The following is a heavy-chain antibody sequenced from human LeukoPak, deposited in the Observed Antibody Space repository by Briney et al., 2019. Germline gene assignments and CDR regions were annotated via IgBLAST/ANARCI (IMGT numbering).Heavy chain of an antibody. CDR1: GFTFSSYA. D-gene: IGHD6-13*01. J-gene: IGHJ3*02. CDR3: ARDIWLFSSWYSVAFDI. V-gene: IGHV3-30-3*01. CDR2: ISYDGSNK. Sequence: GGSLRLSCAASGFTFSSYAMHWVRQAPGKGLEWVAVISYDGSNKYYADSVKGRFTISRDNSKNTLYLQMNSLRAEDTAVYYCARDIWLFSSWYSVAFDIWGQGTMVTVSS.